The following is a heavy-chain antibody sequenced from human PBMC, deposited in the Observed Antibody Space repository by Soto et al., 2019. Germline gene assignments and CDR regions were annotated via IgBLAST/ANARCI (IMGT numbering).Heavy chain of an antibody. CDR2: IYFSGST. Sequence: TLSLTCTVSGGSISSSSYYWGWIRQPPGKGLEWIRCIYFSGSTYYNPSLKSRVTISVDTSKNQFSLKLSSVTAADTAVYYCARQGLITIFGVVRQDYYYYYMDVWGKGTTVTVSS. D-gene: IGHD3-3*01. CDR3: ARQGLITIFGVVRQDYYYYYMDV. V-gene: IGHV4-39*01. J-gene: IGHJ6*03. CDR1: GGSISSSSYY.